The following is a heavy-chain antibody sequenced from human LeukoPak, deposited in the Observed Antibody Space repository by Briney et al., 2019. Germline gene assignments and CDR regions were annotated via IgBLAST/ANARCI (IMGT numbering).Heavy chain of an antibody. J-gene: IGHJ4*02. Sequence: SETLSLTCTVSGYSISSGYNWGWIRPPPRKGLEWIGKIYHGGTTYYNASLKSRVTISVDTSKNQYSLKLSSVTAADTAVYYCARVVYYYDSSGYYPSDYWGQGTLVTVSS. CDR3: ARVVYYYDSSGYYPSDY. CDR2: IYHGGTT. V-gene: IGHV4-38-2*02. D-gene: IGHD3-22*01. CDR1: GYSISSGYN.